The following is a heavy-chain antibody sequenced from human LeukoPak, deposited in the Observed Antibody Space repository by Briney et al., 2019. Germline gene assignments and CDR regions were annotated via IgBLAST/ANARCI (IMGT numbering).Heavy chain of an antibody. CDR2: ISGHTGDT. CDR1: GYTFTSYG. Sequence: ASVKVSCKASGYTFTSYGISWVRQAPGQGLEWMGWISGHTGDTHYAKRFQGRLTLTTDTSTSVAYLELTTLRSDDTAVYFCAKDVGDSLAGPWFFQFWGQGTLVTLSS. V-gene: IGHV1-18*01. CDR3: AKDVGDSLAGPWFFQF. D-gene: IGHD3-16*01. J-gene: IGHJ4*02.